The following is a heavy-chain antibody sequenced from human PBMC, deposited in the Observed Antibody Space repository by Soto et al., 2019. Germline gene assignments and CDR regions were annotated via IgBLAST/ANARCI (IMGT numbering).Heavy chain of an antibody. Sequence: EVQLVESGGGLVKPGGSLRLSCAASGFTFSSYSMNWVRQAPGKGLEWVSSISSSSSYIYYADSVKGRFTISRDNAKNSQYRQMNSLRAEDTAMYYCAREGTVTNLDAFDIWGQGTMVTVSS. CDR1: GFTFSSYS. V-gene: IGHV3-21*01. D-gene: IGHD4-17*01. CDR3: AREGTVTNLDAFDI. J-gene: IGHJ3*02. CDR2: ISSSSSYI.